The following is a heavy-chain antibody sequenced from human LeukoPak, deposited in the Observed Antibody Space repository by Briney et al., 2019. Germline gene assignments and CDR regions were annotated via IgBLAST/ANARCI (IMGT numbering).Heavy chain of an antibody. D-gene: IGHD3-10*01. J-gene: IGHJ6*02. CDR2: ISGSGGST. CDR3: AKVLIGGGFGELFHDYYGMDV. V-gene: IGHV3-23*01. Sequence: GGSLRLSCAASGFTFSSYALSWVRQAPGKGLEWVSAISGSGGSTYYADSVKGRFTISRDNSKNTLYLQMNSLRAEDTAVYYCAKVLIGGGFGELFHDYYGMDVWGQGTTVTVPS. CDR1: GFTFSSYA.